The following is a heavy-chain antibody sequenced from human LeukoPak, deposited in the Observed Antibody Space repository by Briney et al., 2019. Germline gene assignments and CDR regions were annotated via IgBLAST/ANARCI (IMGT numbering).Heavy chain of an antibody. V-gene: IGHV3-21*01. D-gene: IGHD1-7*01. CDR3: ARAHNWKYGSFDF. J-gene: IGHJ4*02. CDR1: GFTFSSYS. Sequence: GGSLRLSCVASGFTFSSYSMNWVRQAPGKGLEWVSSISSSSSYIYYADSVKGRFTISRDNAKNSLYLQMNSLRAEDTAVYYCARAHNWKYGSFDFWGQGTLVTVSS. CDR2: ISSSSSYI.